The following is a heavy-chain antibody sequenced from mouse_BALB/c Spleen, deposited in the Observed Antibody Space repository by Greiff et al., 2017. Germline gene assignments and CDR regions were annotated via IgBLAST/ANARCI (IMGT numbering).Heavy chain of an antibody. Sequence: EVKLVESGGGLVKPGGSLKLSCAASGFTFSSYAMSWVRQSPEKRLEWVAEISSGGSYTYYPDTVTGRFTISRDNAKNTLYLEMSSLRSEDTAMYYCASDRVGGTGPAWFAYWGQGTLVTVSA. V-gene: IGHV5-9-4*01. CDR1: GFTFSSYA. CDR2: ISSGGSYT. J-gene: IGHJ3*01. D-gene: IGHD4-1*01. CDR3: ASDRVGGTGPAWFAY.